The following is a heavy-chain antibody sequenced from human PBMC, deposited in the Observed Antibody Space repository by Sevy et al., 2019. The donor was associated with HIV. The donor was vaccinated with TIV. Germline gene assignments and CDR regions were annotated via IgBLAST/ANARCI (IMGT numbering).Heavy chain of an antibody. D-gene: IGHD4-17*01. Sequence: SETLSLTCTVSGGSVSSGSYYWSWIRQPPGKGLEWIGYIYYSGSTNYNPSLKSRVTISVDTSKNQFSLKLSSVTAADTAVYYCARDYGGNAPYYYDGMDVWGQGTTVTVSS. V-gene: IGHV4-61*01. CDR1: GGSVSSGSYY. J-gene: IGHJ6*02. CDR3: ARDYGGNAPYYYDGMDV. CDR2: IYYSGST.